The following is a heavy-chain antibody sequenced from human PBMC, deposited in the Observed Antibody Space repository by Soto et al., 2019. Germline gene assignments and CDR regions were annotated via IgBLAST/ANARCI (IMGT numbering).Heavy chain of an antibody. D-gene: IGHD5-12*01. CDR3: ARDRSGYDQTPDY. Sequence: GGSLRLSCIASGFTFRNHGMHWVRQAPGKGLEWVAVTWYDGNNRYYADSVKGRFTISRDNSRNTLYLQMDSLRADDTAVYYCARDRSGYDQTPDYWGQGTLVTVSS. J-gene: IGHJ4*02. CDR1: GFTFRNHG. V-gene: IGHV3-33*01. CDR2: TWYDGNNR.